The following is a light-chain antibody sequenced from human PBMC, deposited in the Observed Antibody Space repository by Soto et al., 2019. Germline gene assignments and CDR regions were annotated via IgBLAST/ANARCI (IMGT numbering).Light chain of an antibody. CDR1: QTVRNNY. CDR3: QQYGSSRT. V-gene: IGKV3-20*01. J-gene: IGKJ1*01. CDR2: GAS. Sequence: EFVLTQSPGTLSLSPGGRATLSCRASQTVRNNYLAWYQQKPGQAPRLLIYGASSRATGIPDRFSGSGSGADFTLTISRLEPEDFAVYYCQQYGSSRTFGQGTKVDIK.